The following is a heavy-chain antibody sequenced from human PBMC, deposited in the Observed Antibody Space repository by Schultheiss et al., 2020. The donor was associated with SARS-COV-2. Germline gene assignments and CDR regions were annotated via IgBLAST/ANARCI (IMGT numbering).Heavy chain of an antibody. J-gene: IGHJ4*02. CDR1: GGSISSINW. V-gene: IGHV4-4*02. D-gene: IGHD6-19*01. CDR2: IYHSGST. Sequence: SETLSLTCAVSGGSISSINWWNWVRQSPGKGLEWIGSIYHSGSTNYNPSLKSRVTISIDKSKNQFSLKLTSVTAADTAVYYCSSPIAVAGGCDYWGQGTLVTVSS. CDR3: SSPIAVAGGCDY.